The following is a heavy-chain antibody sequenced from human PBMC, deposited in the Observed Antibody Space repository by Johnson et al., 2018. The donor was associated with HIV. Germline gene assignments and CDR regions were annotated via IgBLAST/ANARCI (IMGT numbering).Heavy chain of an antibody. CDR3: ARVRRSGTYYVDAFDI. J-gene: IGHJ3*02. Sequence: QVQLVESGGGVVQPGRSLRLSCAASGFTFSTYALHWVRQAPGKWLEWVAVISYDGSNKYYADSVKGRFTISRDNSKNTLYLQMNSLRAEDTAVYYCARVRRSGTYYVDAFDIWGQGTMVTVSS. D-gene: IGHD1-26*01. CDR2: ISYDGSNK. V-gene: IGHV3-30*04. CDR1: GFTFSTYA.